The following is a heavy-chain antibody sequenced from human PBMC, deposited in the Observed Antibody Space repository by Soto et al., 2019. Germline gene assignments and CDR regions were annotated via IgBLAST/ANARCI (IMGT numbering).Heavy chain of an antibody. CDR1: DFTFSIYG. V-gene: IGHV3-30*18. D-gene: IGHD4-17*01. CDR3: AKDLNMTVFSPPGWFEP. CDR2: ISFDGMIK. J-gene: IGHJ5*02. Sequence: QTRGSLQISCAVSDFTFSIYGMRWVRQAPDKGLEWVAVISFDGMIKYYAESVNGRFTISIDNFKNTVYLQMDRLRAEDTCMYYRAKDLNMTVFSPPGWFEPWGQGTRVTVSS.